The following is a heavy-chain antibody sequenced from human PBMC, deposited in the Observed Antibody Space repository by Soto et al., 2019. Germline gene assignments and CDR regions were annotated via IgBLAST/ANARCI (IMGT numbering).Heavy chain of an antibody. J-gene: IGHJ4*02. CDR2: ISYDGSNK. D-gene: IGHD6-19*01. V-gene: IGHV3-30*18. Sequence: GGSLRLSCAASGFTFSSYGMHWVRQAPGKGLEWVAVISYDGSNKYYADSVKGRFTISRDNSKNTLYLQMNSLRAEDTAVYYCAKDDSGCPDYWGQGTLVTSPQ. CDR3: AKDDSGCPDY. CDR1: GFTFSSYG.